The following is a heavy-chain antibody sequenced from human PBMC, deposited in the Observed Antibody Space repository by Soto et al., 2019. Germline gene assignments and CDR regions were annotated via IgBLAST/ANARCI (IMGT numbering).Heavy chain of an antibody. CDR3: AVPHLVPAAIYYYYYGMDV. Sequence: ASVKVSCKASGYTFTGYYMHWVRQAPGQGLEWMGWINPNSGGTNYAQKFQGRVTMTRDTSISTAYMELSRLRSDDTAVYYCAVPHLVPAAIYYYYYGMDVWGQGTTVTSP. V-gene: IGHV1-2*02. CDR2: INPNSGGT. D-gene: IGHD2-2*01. CDR1: GYTFTGYY. J-gene: IGHJ6*02.